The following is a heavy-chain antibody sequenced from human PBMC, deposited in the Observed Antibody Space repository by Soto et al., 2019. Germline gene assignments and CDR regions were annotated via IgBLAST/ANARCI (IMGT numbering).Heavy chain of an antibody. Sequence: LSLTCTVSGGSISSGGYYWSWIRQHPGKGLEWIGYIYYSGSTYYNPSLKSRVTISVDTSKNQFSLKLSSVTAADTAVYYCAREKPYSSSWYHDYWGQGTLVTVSS. CDR1: GGSISSGGYY. D-gene: IGHD6-13*01. J-gene: IGHJ4*02. V-gene: IGHV4-31*03. CDR3: AREKPYSSSWYHDY. CDR2: IYYSGST.